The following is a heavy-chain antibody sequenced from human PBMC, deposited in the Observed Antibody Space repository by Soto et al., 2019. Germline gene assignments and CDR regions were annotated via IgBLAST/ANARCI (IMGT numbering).Heavy chain of an antibody. Sequence: QGQLVESGGGVVQPGRSLRLSCAASGFTFSSYAMHWVRPAPGKGLEGVAVISYDGSNKYYADSVKGRFTISRDNSKNTLYLQMNSLRAEDTAVYYCARVPRSDAFDIWGQGTMVTVSS. D-gene: IGHD6-6*01. V-gene: IGHV3-30-3*01. CDR3: ARVPRSDAFDI. CDR2: ISYDGSNK. CDR1: GFTFSSYA. J-gene: IGHJ3*02.